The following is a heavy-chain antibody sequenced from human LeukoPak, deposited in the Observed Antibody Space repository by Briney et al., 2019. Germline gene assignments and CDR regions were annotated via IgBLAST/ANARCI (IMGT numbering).Heavy chain of an antibody. J-gene: IGHJ5*02. CDR2: IYPGDSDI. Sequence: GESLKISCKGSGYRFTNYWIGWVRPMPGKGLEWMGIIYPGDSDIRYSTSFQGQVTISADKSISTAYLQWSSLKGSDTAMYYCARGPRYFDPWGQGTLVTVSS. CDR1: GYRFTNYW. V-gene: IGHV5-51*01. D-gene: IGHD2-15*01. CDR3: ARGPRYFDP.